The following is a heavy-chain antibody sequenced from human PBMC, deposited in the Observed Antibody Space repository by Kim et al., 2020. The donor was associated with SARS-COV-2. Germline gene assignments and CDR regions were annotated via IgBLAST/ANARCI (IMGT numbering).Heavy chain of an antibody. J-gene: IGHJ6*02. CDR2: IYPGDSDT. CDR3: ARHRNGSSWYFWGGAEDYNLYGMEV. CDR1: GYSFTSYW. V-gene: IGHV5-51*01. Sequence: GESLKISCTGSGYSFTSYWIGWVRQMPRKGLEWMGIIYPGDSDTRYSPSFQGQVTISADKSISTAYLQWSSLKASDTAMYYCARHRNGSSWYFWGGAEDYNLYGMEVGGPGTTVTVSS. D-gene: IGHD6-13*01.